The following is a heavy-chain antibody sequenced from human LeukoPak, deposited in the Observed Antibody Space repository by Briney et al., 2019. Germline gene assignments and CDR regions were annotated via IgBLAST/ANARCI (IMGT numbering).Heavy chain of an antibody. CDR2: INPKSGET. J-gene: IGHJ6*03. V-gene: IGHV1-2*02. CDR3: ARGPGTTGTTVYYYYYMDV. Sequence: ASVKVSCKASGYTFTVYYMHWIRQAPGQGLEWMGWINPKSGETNYAQKFQGRVTMTRDTSISTAYMELSRLRSDDTAVYYCARGPGTTGTTVYYYYYMDVWGKGTTVTVSS. CDR1: GYTFTVYY. D-gene: IGHD1-1*01.